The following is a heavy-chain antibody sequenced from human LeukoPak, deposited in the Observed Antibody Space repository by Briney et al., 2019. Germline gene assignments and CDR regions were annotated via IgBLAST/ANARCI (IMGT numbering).Heavy chain of an antibody. V-gene: IGHV3-7*01. D-gene: IGHD3-22*01. J-gene: IGHJ4*02. CDR1: GFTFSSYW. CDR3: ARERPGRWYYYDSSGYGYFDY. Sequence: GGSLRLSCAASGFTFSSYWMTWVRQAPGKGLEWVANIKQDGSEKYYVDSVKGRFTISRDNAKNSLYLQMNSLRAEDTAVYYCARERPGRWYYYDSSGYGYFDYWGQGTLVTVSS. CDR2: IKQDGSEK.